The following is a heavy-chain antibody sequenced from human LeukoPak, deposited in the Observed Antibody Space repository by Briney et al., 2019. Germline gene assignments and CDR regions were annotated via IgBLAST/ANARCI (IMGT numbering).Heavy chain of an antibody. CDR1: GGTFSSYA. D-gene: IGHD1-26*01. V-gene: IGHV1-69*04. CDR2: IIPILGIA. J-gene: IGHJ5*02. CDR3: ARGDQWDPFDP. Sequence: GSSVKVSCKASGGTFSSYAISWVRQAPGQGLEWMGRIIPILGIANYAQKFQGRVTITADKSTSTAYMELSSLRSEDTAVYYCARGDQWDPFDPWGQGTLVTVSS.